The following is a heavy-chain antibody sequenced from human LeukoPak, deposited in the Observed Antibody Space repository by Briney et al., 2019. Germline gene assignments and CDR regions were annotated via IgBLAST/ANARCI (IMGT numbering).Heavy chain of an antibody. CDR2: IFKSGST. V-gene: IGHV4-38-2*01. J-gene: IGHJ4*02. Sequence: PSETLSLTCAVSDYSISSDYYWGLIRTPPGKGLGWIGSIFKSGSTHYTPSLKSRVTISLDTSKNQFSLQLNSLTAADTAVYYCARNSSWYFDYWGQGTLVTVSS. CDR1: DYSISSDYY. D-gene: IGHD6-13*01. CDR3: ARNSSWYFDY.